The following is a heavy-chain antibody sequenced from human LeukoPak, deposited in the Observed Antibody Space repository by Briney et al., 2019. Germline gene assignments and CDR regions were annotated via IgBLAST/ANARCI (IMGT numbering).Heavy chain of an antibody. CDR1: GFTFSNYA. D-gene: IGHD2-15*01. CDR3: ANYRSGGGGYYSGLEH. V-gene: IGHV3-23*01. J-gene: IGHJ1*01. CDR2: TSGSGDIR. Sequence: PGGSLRLFCAASGFTFSNYAVTWVRQAPGKGLEWVSRTSGSGDIRLYADSVKGRFTISRGNSENTLYLHMNSLRAEDTAVYYCANYRSGGGGYYSGLEHWGQGTMVAVSS.